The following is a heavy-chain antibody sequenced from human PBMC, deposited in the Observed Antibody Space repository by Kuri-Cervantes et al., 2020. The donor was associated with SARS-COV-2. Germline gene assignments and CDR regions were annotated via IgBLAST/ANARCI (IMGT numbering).Heavy chain of an antibody. CDR3: ARGPYSSSTFDY. Sequence: GGSLRLSCAASGFTFSTYGMHWVRQAPGKGLEWVALISYDGNEYYADSVRGRFTISRDNSKNTLYLQLNNLRTEDTAMYYCARGPYSSSTFDYWGQGTLVTVSS. J-gene: IGHJ4*02. V-gene: IGHV3-30*03. CDR1: GFTFSTYG. CDR2: ISYDGNE. D-gene: IGHD6-6*01.